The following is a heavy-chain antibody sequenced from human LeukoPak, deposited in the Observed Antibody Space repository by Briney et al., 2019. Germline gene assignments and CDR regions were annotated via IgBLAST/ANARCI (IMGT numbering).Heavy chain of an antibody. J-gene: IGHJ6*03. D-gene: IGHD3-9*01. Sequence: PGRSLRLSCAASGFTFSSYAMHWVRQAPGKGLEWVAVISYDGSNKYYADSVRGRFTISRDNSKNTLYLQTNSLRAEDTAVYYCAKNVREADWYYYYMDVWGKGTTVTISS. CDR1: GFTFSSYA. CDR3: AKNVREADWYYYYMDV. CDR2: ISYDGSNK. V-gene: IGHV3-30*04.